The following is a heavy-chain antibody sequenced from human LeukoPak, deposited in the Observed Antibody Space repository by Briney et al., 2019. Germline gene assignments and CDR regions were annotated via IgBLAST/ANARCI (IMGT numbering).Heavy chain of an antibody. J-gene: IGHJ6*02. CDR2: ISSRGTYI. Sequence: CGMNWVRQAPGKGLEWVSLISSRGTYIYYADSVKGRFTISRDNAKNSLHLQMNSLRAEDTAFYYCARDPGGYFYGSGKTYYYGMDVWGQGTTVTVSS. CDR3: ARDPGGYFYGSGKTYYYGMDV. V-gene: IGHV3-21*01. D-gene: IGHD3-10*01. CDR1: CG.